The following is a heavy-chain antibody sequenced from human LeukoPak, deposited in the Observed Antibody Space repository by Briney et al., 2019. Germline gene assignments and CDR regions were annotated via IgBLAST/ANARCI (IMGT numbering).Heavy chain of an antibody. V-gene: IGHV4-39*02. CDR1: GGSISSSSYY. CDR2: IYYSGST. CDR3: ARDIRRPRGWFDP. D-gene: IGHD3-16*01. Sequence: SETLSLTYTVSGGSISSSSYYWGWIRQPPGKGLEWIGSIYYSGSTYYNPSLKSRVTISVDTSKNQFSLKLSSVTAADTAVYYCARDIRRPRGWFDPWGQGTLVTVSS. J-gene: IGHJ5*02.